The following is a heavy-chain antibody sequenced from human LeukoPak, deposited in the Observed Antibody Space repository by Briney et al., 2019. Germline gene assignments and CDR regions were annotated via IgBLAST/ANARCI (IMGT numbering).Heavy chain of an antibody. D-gene: IGHD3-22*01. CDR3: ARDYYDSSGLDY. V-gene: IGHV3-48*03. CDR2: ISSSGDTI. Sequence: PGGSLRLSCAASGFTFSSYEMNWVRQAPGKGLEWVSYISSSGDTIYYADSVKGRFTISRDNAKKSLYLQMNSLRAKDTAVYYCARDYYDSSGLDYWGQGTLVTVSS. J-gene: IGHJ4*02. CDR1: GFTFSSYE.